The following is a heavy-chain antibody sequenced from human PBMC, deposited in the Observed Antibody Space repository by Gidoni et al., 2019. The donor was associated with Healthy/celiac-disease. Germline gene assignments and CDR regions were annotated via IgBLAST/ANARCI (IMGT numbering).Heavy chain of an antibody. CDR3: ASTWGYSSGATSDAFDI. J-gene: IGHJ3*02. V-gene: IGHV3-9*01. CDR2: ISWNCGSI. Sequence: EVQLVEYGGGLVQPGRSLRLSCAASGFTFDDYAMHWVRQAPGKGLEWFSGISWNCGSIGYADYVKGRFTISRDNAKNSLYLQMNSLRAEDTALYYCASTWGYSSGATSDAFDIWGQGTMVTVSS. CDR1: GFTFDDYA. D-gene: IGHD6-19*01.